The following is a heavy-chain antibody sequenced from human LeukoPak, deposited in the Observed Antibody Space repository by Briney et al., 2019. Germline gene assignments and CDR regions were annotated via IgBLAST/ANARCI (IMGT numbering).Heavy chain of an antibody. J-gene: IGHJ6*03. V-gene: IGHV4-59*08. Sequence: PSETLSLTCTVSGGSISSYYWSWIRQPPGKGLEWIGYIYYSGSTNYNPSPKSRVTISVDTSKNQFSLKLSSVTAADTAVYYCARLNDHTPYYYYYYMDVWGKGTTVTVSS. CDR3: ARLNDHTPYYYYYYMDV. CDR1: GGSISSYY. D-gene: IGHD2-2*02. CDR2: IYYSGST.